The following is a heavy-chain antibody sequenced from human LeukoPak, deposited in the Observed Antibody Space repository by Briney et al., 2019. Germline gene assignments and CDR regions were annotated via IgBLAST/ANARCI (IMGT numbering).Heavy chain of an antibody. CDR1: GYPFSSYS. D-gene: IGHD1-26*01. V-gene: IGHV3-48*02. CDR2: ISVSGGVR. CDR3: ARDRGCFYDQLDY. J-gene: IGHJ4*02. Sequence: PGGSLRLSRVASGYPFSSYSMNWIRQAPGKGLEWVSYISVSGGVRSYADSVKGRFTISRDDARNSLYLQMNSLKDEDTAVYYCARDRGCFYDQLDYWGQGTLVTVSS.